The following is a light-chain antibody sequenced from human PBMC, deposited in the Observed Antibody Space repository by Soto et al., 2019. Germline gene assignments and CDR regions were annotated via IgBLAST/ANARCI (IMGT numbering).Light chain of an antibody. CDR2: DDG. V-gene: IGLV3-21*02. J-gene: IGLJ2*01. Sequence: SYELTQAPSVSVVPGQTARITCGGNNIAIKRVHWYQQKPGQAPVLVVYDDGDRPSGIPERFSGSNSGNTATLTITRVEAGDEADYHCQVWDSSSDHRVVFGGGTQVTVL. CDR1: NIAIKR. CDR3: QVWDSSSDHRVV.